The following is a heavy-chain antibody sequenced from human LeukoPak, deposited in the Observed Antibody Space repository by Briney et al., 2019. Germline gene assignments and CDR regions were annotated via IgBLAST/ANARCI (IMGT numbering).Heavy chain of an antibody. Sequence: GGSLRLSCAASGFTFSSCAIHWVRQAPGKGLEWVAVISSDGSTKYYADSVKGRFTISRDNSKNTLYLQMNSLRAEDTAVYYCARVSIFGVVIPPDFWGQGTLVTVSS. CDR2: ISSDGSTK. V-gene: IGHV3-30*01. J-gene: IGHJ4*02. CDR3: ARVSIFGVVIPPDF. D-gene: IGHD3-3*02. CDR1: GFTFSSCA.